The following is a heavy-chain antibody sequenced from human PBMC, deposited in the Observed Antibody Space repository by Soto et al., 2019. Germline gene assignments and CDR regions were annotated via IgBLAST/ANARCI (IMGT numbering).Heavy chain of an antibody. Sequence: QVQLVESGGGVVQPGRSLRLSCAASGFTFSSYGMHWVRQAPGKGLEWVAVISYDGSNKYYADCVKGRFTISRDNSKNPLYLQMNSLRAEDTAVYYCAKDALPSYSSGYYYYGMDVWGQGTTVTVSS. CDR2: ISYDGSNK. CDR1: GFTFSSYG. CDR3: AKDALPSYSSGYYYYGMDV. V-gene: IGHV3-30*18. D-gene: IGHD3-22*01. J-gene: IGHJ6*02.